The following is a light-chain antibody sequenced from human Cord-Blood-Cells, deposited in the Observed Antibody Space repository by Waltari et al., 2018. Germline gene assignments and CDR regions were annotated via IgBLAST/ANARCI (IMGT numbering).Light chain of an antibody. CDR3: QQYNNWLPYS. CDR2: GAS. CDR1: QGVSTN. V-gene: IGKV3-15*01. J-gene: IGKJ2*03. Sequence: EIVMTHPPATRSVAPGERATLPCRASQGVSTNLAGYQQKPVQAPRLLSYGASTRATGIPPRFSGCGSGTEFPLTIRSLPCEEFAVYCWQQYNNWLPYSLGQGAKLEIK.